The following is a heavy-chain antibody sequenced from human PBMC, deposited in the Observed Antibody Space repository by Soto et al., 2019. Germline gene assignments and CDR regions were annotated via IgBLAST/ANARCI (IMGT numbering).Heavy chain of an antibody. CDR1: GFTFSTYG. CDR3: ATAPREMDTTDYLDY. J-gene: IGHJ4*02. V-gene: IGHV3-33*01. Sequence: QVQLLESGGGVVEPGRSLRLSCAASGFTFSTYGMHWDRQAPGKGLEWVTLIWYDGTNQDYADSVEGRFTISRDNSKNTRYLQMNRRRAYDTAVYYCATAPREMDTTDYLDYWGQRTLVTVSS. CDR2: IWYDGTNQ. D-gene: IGHD5-18*01.